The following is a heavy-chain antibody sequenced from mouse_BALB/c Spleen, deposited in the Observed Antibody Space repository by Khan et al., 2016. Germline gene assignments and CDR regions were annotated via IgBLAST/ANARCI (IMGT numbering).Heavy chain of an antibody. CDR3: ARYSTTVVAPRDY. D-gene: IGHD1-1*01. V-gene: IGHV1-4*01. CDR1: GYSFTSYT. CDR2: INPSSSYT. Sequence: QVQLKQSGAELARPGASVKMSCKASGYSFTSYTMHWVKQRPGQGLEWLGFINPSSSYTNYNQNFKDKATLTADKSSSTAYMQLSSLTSEDSAVYFWARYSTTVVAPRDYWGQGTTLTVSS. J-gene: IGHJ2*01.